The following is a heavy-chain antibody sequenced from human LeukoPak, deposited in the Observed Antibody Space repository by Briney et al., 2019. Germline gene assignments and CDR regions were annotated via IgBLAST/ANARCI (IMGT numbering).Heavy chain of an antibody. V-gene: IGHV4-59*01. CDR1: GDSISRYY. CDR3: AREVYDSSGYYLGIDP. Sequence: PSETLSLTCTVSGDSISRYYWTWIRQPPGKGLEWIGYIYYSGNTNYSPSLKSRVTMSVDTSKNQISLKLSSVTAADTAVYYCAREVYDSSGYYLGIDPWGQGTLVTVSS. D-gene: IGHD3-22*01. CDR2: IYYSGNT. J-gene: IGHJ5*02.